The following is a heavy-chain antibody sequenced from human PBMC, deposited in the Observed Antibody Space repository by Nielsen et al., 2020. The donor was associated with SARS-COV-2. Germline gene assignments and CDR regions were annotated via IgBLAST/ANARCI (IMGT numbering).Heavy chain of an antibody. V-gene: IGHV3-9*01. J-gene: IGHJ6*03. CDR1: GFTFDGYA. Sequence: SLKISCAASGFTFDGYAMHWVRQAPGKGLEWVSGISWNSGSIGYADSVKGRFTISRDNAKNSLYLQMNSLRAEDTALYYCAKDMRPSARLFYYMDVWGKGTTVTVSS. CDR2: ISWNSGSI. D-gene: IGHD6-6*01. CDR3: AKDMRPSARLFYYMDV.